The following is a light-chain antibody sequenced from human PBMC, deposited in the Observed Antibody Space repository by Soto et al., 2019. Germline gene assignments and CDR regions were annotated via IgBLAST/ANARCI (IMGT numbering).Light chain of an antibody. Sequence: VLTQSPGTLSLTSGERATLSCRASQSVSGYLVWYQQKPGQAPRLLIYDASTRAAGIPARFIGSGSGTDFTLTISSLEPEDSAVYYCQQHLGRHTFGQGTKVDIK. CDR2: DAS. J-gene: IGKJ1*01. V-gene: IGKV3-11*01. CDR1: QSVSGY. CDR3: QQHLGRHT.